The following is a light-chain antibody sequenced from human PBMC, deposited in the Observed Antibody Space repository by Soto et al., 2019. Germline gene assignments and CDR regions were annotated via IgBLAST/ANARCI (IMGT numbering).Light chain of an antibody. V-gene: IGLV2-14*01. Sequence: QSALTQPASVSGSPGQSITISCTGTSSDVGGYNYVSWYQQHPGKAPKLMIYEVSSRPAGVSNRFSGSKSANTASLTISGLQAEDEANYYCSSYTNSNNWVFGGGTKLTVL. J-gene: IGLJ3*02. CDR3: SSYTNSNNWV. CDR2: EVS. CDR1: SSDVGGYNY.